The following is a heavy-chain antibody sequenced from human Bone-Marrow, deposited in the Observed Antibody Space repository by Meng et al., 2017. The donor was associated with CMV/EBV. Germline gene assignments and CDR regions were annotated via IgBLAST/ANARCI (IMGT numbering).Heavy chain of an antibody. J-gene: IGHJ5*02. Sequence: QVQLQESGPGLVKPSVTLSPTCTVSGCSISSYYWSWIRQPAGKGLEWIGRIYTSGSTNYNPSLKSRVTMSVDTSKNQFSLKLSSVTAADTAVYYCARVGLRAYCGGDCYSGWFDPWGQGTLVTVSS. V-gene: IGHV4-4*07. D-gene: IGHD2-21*02. CDR2: IYTSGST. CDR1: GCSISSYY. CDR3: ARVGLRAYCGGDCYSGWFDP.